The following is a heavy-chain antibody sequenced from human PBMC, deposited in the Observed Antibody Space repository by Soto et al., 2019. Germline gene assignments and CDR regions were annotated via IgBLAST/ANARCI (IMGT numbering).Heavy chain of an antibody. CDR3: ARGNFEVVVSSSRWFGP. J-gene: IGHJ5*02. CDR2: ISTTGNTI. Sequence: PGGSLRLSCVASGFTFSRFSMNWVRQAPGKGLEWLSYISTTGNTIFYADSVKGRFTISRDNANNSLSLQMNSLRDEDTAVYYCARGNFEVVVSSSRWFGPWGQGTLITVSS. CDR1: GFTFSRFS. D-gene: IGHD2-21*01. V-gene: IGHV3-48*02.